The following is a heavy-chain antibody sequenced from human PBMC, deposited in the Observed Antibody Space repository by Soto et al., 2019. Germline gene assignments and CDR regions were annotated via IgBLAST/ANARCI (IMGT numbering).Heavy chain of an antibody. Sequence: SVKVSCQASGGTFRNYTISWVRQVLGQGLEWMGNIIPMFDTPNYGQKFQGRVTITAVESTSRVYMELSSMRSDDTAVYYCAREGGFSYRLGRGLPFDSWGQGTLVTDSS. J-gene: IGHJ5*01. CDR1: GGTFRNYT. CDR3: AREGGFSYRLGRGLPFDS. D-gene: IGHD3-16*02. V-gene: IGHV1-69*13. CDR2: IIPMFDTP.